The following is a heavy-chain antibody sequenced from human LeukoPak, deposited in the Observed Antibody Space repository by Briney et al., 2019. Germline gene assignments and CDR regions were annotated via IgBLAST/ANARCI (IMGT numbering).Heavy chain of an antibody. CDR3: VGGGDWLPEY. V-gene: IGHV4-59*02. D-gene: IGHD3/OR15-3a*01. Sequence: SETLSLTCTVPGASVSGKFWSWIRHSPGNGLEWIGLIYYSGTTKFNPSLEGRVAMSVDTSNNQFSLSLNSVTTADTAVYFCVGGGDWLPEYWGHGTQVIVSS. CDR1: GASVSGKF. CDR2: IYYSGTT. J-gene: IGHJ4*01.